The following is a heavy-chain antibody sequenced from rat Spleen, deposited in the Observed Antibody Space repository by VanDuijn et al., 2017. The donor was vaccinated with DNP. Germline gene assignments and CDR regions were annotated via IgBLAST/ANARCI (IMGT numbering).Heavy chain of an antibody. V-gene: IGHV5S10*01. D-gene: IGHD3-8*01. CDR1: GFTFSDYA. CDR2: VIYDGSKT. Sequence: EVHLVESGGGLVQPGNSLKLSCTASGFTFSDYAMAWVRQSPKKGLEWIATVIYDGSKTYSRDSVKGRFTLSRDNAKNTLCLQMDSLRSEDTATYYCATPVPARYWVQGVMVTVSS. J-gene: IGHJ2*01. CDR3: ATPVPARY.